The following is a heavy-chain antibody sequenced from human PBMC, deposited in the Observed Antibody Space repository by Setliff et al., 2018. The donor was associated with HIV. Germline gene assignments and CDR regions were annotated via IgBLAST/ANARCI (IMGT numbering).Heavy chain of an antibody. CDR2: IYYRGNT. CDR3: ATLRWLRSKHSDY. J-gene: IGHJ4*01. Sequence: SETLSLTCTVSGGSISTTSSYWGWIRQSPGKGLEWIANIYYRGNTYYNPSLKRRVTISVDTSKNQFSLKLDSVTAADTAVYYCATLRWLRSKHSDYWGQGILVTVSS. D-gene: IGHD5-12*01. V-gene: IGHV4-39*07. CDR1: GGSISTTSSY.